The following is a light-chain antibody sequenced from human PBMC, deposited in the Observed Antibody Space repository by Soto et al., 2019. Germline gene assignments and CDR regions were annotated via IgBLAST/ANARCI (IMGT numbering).Light chain of an antibody. CDR3: QTWGSGIVV. V-gene: IGLV4-69*01. CDR1: SGHSNYA. J-gene: IGLJ2*01. CDR2: LNIDGSH. Sequence: QPVLTQSPSASASLVASVKLTGTLSSGHSNYAIAWHQQQSEKGPRYLMKLNIDGSHSKGYGIPDRFSGSSSGAERYLTISSLQSEDEADYYCQTWGSGIVVFGGGTKLTVL.